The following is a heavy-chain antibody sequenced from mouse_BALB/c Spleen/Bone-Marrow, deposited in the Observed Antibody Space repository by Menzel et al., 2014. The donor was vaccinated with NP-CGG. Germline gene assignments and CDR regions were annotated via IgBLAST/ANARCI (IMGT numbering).Heavy chain of an antibody. CDR2: IRSKSNNYAT. D-gene: IGHD2-10*02. V-gene: IGHV10S3*01. J-gene: IGHJ4*01. CDR3: VRGFGLVY. CDR1: GFTFNTNA. Sequence: EVMLVESGGGLVQPKGSLKLSCAASGFTFNTNAMNWVRQAPGKGLEWVARIRSKSNNYATYYADSVKDRFTISRDDSQGMLYLQMNNLKTEDTAMYYCVRGFGLVYWGQGTSVTVSS.